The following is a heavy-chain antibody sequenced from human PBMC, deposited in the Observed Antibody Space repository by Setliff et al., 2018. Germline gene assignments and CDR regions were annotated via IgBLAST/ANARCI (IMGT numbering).Heavy chain of an antibody. CDR1: GFTFSNYW. V-gene: IGHV3-7*04. D-gene: IGHD6-13*01. J-gene: IGHJ4*02. Sequence: SGGSLRLSCAASGFTFSNYWMSWVRQAPGKGLEWVANIQQGGGEKYYLDSVNGRFTISRDNTKDSLYLQMNSLRAEDTAIYYCARVSAGLLREAADFWGQGMLVTVSS. CDR2: IQQGGGEK. CDR3: ARVSAGLLREAADF.